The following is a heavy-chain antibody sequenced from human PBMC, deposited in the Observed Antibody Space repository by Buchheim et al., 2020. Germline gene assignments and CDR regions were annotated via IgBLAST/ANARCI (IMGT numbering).Heavy chain of an antibody. CDR3: ARDPGVGATTGDGGFDY. V-gene: IGHV4-34*01. J-gene: IGHJ4*02. D-gene: IGHD1-26*01. Sequence: QVQLQQWGAGLLKPSETLSLTCAVYGGSFSGYYWSWIRQPPGKGLEWIGEINHSGSTNYNPSLKSRVTISVDTSKNQFSLKLSSVTAADTAVYYCARDPGVGATTGDGGFDYWGQGTL. CDR2: INHSGST. CDR1: GGSFSGYY.